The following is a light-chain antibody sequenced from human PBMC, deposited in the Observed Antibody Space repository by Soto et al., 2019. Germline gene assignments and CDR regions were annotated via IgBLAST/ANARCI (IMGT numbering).Light chain of an antibody. J-gene: IGKJ1*01. CDR2: DAS. CDR3: QQYSTSRT. V-gene: IGKV3-20*01. Sequence: EIVLTQSPGTLSLSPGERATLSCRASQSVSYRYLAWYQQKPGQAPRLLIYDASSRATGIPDRFSGSGSGTDFTLTISRLEPEDFAVYYCQQYSTSRTFGQGTKVEIK. CDR1: QSVSYRY.